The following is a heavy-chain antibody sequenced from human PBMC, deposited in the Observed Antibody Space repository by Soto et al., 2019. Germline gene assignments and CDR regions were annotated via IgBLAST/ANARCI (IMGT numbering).Heavy chain of an antibody. D-gene: IGHD2-8*01. CDR3: TKGPNWNYYYYGVDV. CDR2: VYSSGAT. V-gene: IGHV4-4*07. Sequence: QVQLQESGPGLVKPSETLSLTCTVSGDSVSNYYWSWIRQPAGRGLEWIGRVYSSGATNYNPSLNGRVTMSVDTSRNQLSLRLSSVTAADPTIYYCTKGPNWNYYYYGVDVWGQGTAVTVSS. CDR1: GDSVSNYY. J-gene: IGHJ6*02.